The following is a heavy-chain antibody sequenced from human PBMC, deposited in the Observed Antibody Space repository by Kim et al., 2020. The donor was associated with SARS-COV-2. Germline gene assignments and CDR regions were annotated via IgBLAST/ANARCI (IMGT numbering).Heavy chain of an antibody. CDR1: GFTFSSYA. V-gene: IGHV3-23*01. CDR2: ISGSGGST. J-gene: IGHJ4*02. Sequence: GGSLRLSCAASGFTFSSYAMSWVRQAPGKGLEWVSAISGSGGSTYYADSVKGRFTISRDNSKNTLYLQMNSLRAEDTAVYYCAKARIQGGSSWPYYFDYWGQGTLAT. CDR3: AKARIQGGSSWPYYFDY. D-gene: IGHD6-13*01.